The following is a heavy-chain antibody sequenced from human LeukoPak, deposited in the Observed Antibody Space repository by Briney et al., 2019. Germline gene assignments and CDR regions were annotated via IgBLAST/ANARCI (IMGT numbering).Heavy chain of an antibody. Sequence: SGTLSLTCAVYGGSFSGYYWSWIRQPPGKGLEWIGYIYYSGSTNYNPSLKSRVTISVDTSKNQFSLKLSSVTAADTAVYYCARLGYYYDSSGYYYEELFDYWGQGTLVTVSS. CDR2: IYYSGST. CDR3: ARLGYYYDSSGYYYEELFDY. J-gene: IGHJ4*02. CDR1: GGSFSGYY. V-gene: IGHV4-59*08. D-gene: IGHD3-22*01.